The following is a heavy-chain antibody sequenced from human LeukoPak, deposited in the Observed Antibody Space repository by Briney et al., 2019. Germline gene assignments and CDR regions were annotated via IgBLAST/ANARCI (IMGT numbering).Heavy chain of an antibody. CDR3: ARDCSTTACSDAFDV. J-gene: IGHJ3*01. Sequence: SVKVSCKASGGTSTTNQAISWVRQAPGQGLEWMGRIIPVLGVPNFAQKFQGKVTLTAERSTSTVYMEVSSLRSEDTAVYYCARDCSTTACSDAFDVWGQGTLVTVSS. V-gene: IGHV1-69*04. CDR1: GGTSTTNQA. D-gene: IGHD2-2*01. CDR2: IIPVLGVP.